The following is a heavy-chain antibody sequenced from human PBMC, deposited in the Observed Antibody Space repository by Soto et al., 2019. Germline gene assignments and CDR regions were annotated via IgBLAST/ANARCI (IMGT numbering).Heavy chain of an antibody. CDR1: GSIFSTYA. D-gene: IGHD6-13*01. J-gene: IGHJ4*02. Sequence: GGSLRLSCAASGSIFSTYAMSWVRQAPGKGLEWVSAISGSGGSTYYADSVKGRFTISRDNSKNTLYLQMNSLRAEDTAVYYCAKEVGWNIAAASGDYWGQGTLVTVSS. V-gene: IGHV3-23*01. CDR2: ISGSGGST. CDR3: AKEVGWNIAAASGDY.